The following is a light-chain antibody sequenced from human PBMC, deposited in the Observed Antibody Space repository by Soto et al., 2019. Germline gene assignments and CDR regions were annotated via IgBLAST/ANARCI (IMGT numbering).Light chain of an antibody. V-gene: IGKV3-20*01. J-gene: IGKJ4*01. Sequence: EVVLTQSPGTLSLSPGERATLSCRASQSISSSYLAWYQQKPGQAPGVLIYGASSRATGIPDRFSGSGTGTDFTLTISRLEPEDFAVYYCQQYYNSPLTFGGGTKVEIK. CDR3: QQYYNSPLT. CDR1: QSISSSY. CDR2: GAS.